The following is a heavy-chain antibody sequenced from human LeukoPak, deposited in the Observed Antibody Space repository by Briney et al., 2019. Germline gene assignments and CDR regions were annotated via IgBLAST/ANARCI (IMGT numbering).Heavy chain of an antibody. J-gene: IGHJ4*02. D-gene: IGHD6-6*01. CDR1: GFTFSNYA. V-gene: IGHV3-30*02. Sequence: GGSLRLSCAASGFTFSNYAMHWVRQAPGKGLEWVTFIRYDGSNKYYAESVKGRFTISRDNSKNTLYLQMSSLRAGDTAVYCCAKAIHSSSSGVVDYWGQGTLVTVSS. CDR3: AKAIHSSSSGVVDY. CDR2: IRYDGSNK.